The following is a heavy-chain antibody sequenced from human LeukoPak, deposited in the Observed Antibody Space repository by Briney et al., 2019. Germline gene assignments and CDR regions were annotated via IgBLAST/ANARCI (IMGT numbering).Heavy chain of an antibody. CDR2: IWFDGSNK. CDR1: GFTFSSYG. V-gene: IGHV3-33*01. CDR3: ARDLRYYDSSGSDY. Sequence: GGSLRLSCAASGFTFSSYGMHWVRQAPGKGLEGVAVIWFDGSNKFYADSVKGRFTISRDNSKNTLYLQMNSLRAEDTAVYYCARDLRYYDSSGSDYWGQGTLVTVSS. D-gene: IGHD3-22*01. J-gene: IGHJ4*02.